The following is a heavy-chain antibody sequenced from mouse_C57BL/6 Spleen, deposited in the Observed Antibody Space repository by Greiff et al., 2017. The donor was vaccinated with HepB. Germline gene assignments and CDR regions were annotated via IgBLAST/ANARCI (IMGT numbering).Heavy chain of an antibody. J-gene: IGHJ3*01. D-gene: IGHD1-1*01. Sequence: DVKLQESGAELVRPGASVKLSCTASGFNIKDYYMHWVKQRPEQGLEWIGRIDPEDGDTEYAPKFQGKATMTADTSSNTAYLQLSSLTSEDTAVYYCTTGYYYGSTFADWGQGTLVTVSA. CDR2: IDPEDGDT. V-gene: IGHV14-1*01. CDR1: GFNIKDYY. CDR3: TTGYYYGSTFAD.